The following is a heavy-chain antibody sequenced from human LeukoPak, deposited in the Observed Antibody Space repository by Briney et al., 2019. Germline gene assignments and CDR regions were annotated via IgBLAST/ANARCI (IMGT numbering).Heavy chain of an antibody. D-gene: IGHD3-22*01. V-gene: IGHV4-59*01. J-gene: IGHJ4*02. Sequence: SETLSLTCTVSGGSFIGSYWTWIRQSPGKSLEYIGYIYNTVDVNYSPSLKSRVTISIDMSGNQFSLRLNSVTAADTALYYCARSRYYDSTGYNPTYYFDSWGQGALVTVSS. CDR2: IYNTVDV. CDR1: GGSFIGSY. CDR3: ARSRYYDSTGYNPTYYFDS.